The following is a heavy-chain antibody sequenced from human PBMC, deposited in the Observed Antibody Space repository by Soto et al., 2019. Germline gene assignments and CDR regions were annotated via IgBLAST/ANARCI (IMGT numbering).Heavy chain of an antibody. V-gene: IGHV1-3*01. D-gene: IGHD3-10*01. CDR3: AGCPQNCITSSPCCLFFDY. CDR2: INAGNGNT. J-gene: IGHJ4*02. CDR1: GYTFSNYG. Sequence: ASVKVSCKASGYTFSNYGIHWVRQAPGQRLEWIGLINAGNGNTKYSQKFQGRVTLTRDTSASTAYMELSSLRSEDTAVYYCAGCPQNCITSSPCCLFFDYWGQGTLVTVSS.